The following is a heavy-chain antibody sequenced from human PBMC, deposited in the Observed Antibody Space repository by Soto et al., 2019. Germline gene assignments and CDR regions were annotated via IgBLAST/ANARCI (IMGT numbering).Heavy chain of an antibody. CDR2: IYYSGST. V-gene: IGHV4-31*03. CDR3: ARAFGELFYDLSVWFDP. Sequence: PSETLSLTCTVSGGSISSGGYYWSWIRQHPGKGLEWIGYIYYSGSTYYNPSLKSRVTISVDTSKNQFSLKLSSVTAADTAVYYCARAFGELFYDLSVWFDPWGQGTLVTVSS. D-gene: IGHD3-10*01. CDR1: GGSISSGGYY. J-gene: IGHJ5*02.